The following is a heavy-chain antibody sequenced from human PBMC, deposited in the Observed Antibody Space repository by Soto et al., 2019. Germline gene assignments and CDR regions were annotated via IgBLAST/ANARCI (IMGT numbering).Heavy chain of an antibody. Sequence: SETLSLTXTVSGASIRSYYWSWIRQPPGKGLEWIGYIYHSGYTKYKPSLKSRVTISVDTSKNQFSLKLSSVTAADTAVYYCARTIENYDSSGYDYFDYWGQGTLVTVSS. CDR3: ARTIENYDSSGYDYFDY. CDR2: IYHSGYT. D-gene: IGHD3-22*01. J-gene: IGHJ4*02. CDR1: GASIRSYY. V-gene: IGHV4-59*01.